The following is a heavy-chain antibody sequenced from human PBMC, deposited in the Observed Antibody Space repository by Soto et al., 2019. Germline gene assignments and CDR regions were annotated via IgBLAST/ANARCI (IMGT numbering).Heavy chain of an antibody. CDR3: ARASSRNDSGYDNYYYYYMDV. V-gene: IGHV1-2*04. CDR2: INPNSGGT. D-gene: IGHD5-12*01. CDR1: GYTFTGYY. J-gene: IGHJ6*03. Sequence: ASVKVSCKASGYTFTGYYMHWVRQAPGQGLEWMGWINPNSGGTNYAQKFQGWVTMTRDTSISTAYMELSRLRSDDTAVYYCARASSRNDSGYDNYYYYYMDVWGKGTTVTVSS.